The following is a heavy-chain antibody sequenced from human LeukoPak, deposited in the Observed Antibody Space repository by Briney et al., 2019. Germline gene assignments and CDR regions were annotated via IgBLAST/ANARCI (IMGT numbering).Heavy chain of an antibody. CDR2: IYPGDSDT. CDR1: GYSFTSYW. D-gene: IGHD6-6*01. CDR3: ARPQWPYSSSSEDYYYYMDV. V-gene: IGHV5-51*01. J-gene: IGHJ6*03. Sequence: PGQSLKISCKGSGYSFTSYWSGWVRQMPGKGLEWMGIIYPGDSDTRYSPFFQGQVTISADKSISNAYLQWSSLKASDTAMYYCARPQWPYSSSSEDYYYYMDVWGKGATVTVSS.